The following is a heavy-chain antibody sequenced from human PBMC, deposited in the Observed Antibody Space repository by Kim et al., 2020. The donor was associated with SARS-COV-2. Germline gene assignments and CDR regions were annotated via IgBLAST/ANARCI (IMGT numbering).Heavy chain of an antibody. J-gene: IGHJ4*02. CDR3: ARGSSSSGSILDY. V-gene: IGHV3-21*01. Sequence: YADSVMGRFTISRDNAKNSLYLQMNSLRAEDTAVYYCARGSSSSGSILDYWGQGTLVTVSS. D-gene: IGHD6-6*01.